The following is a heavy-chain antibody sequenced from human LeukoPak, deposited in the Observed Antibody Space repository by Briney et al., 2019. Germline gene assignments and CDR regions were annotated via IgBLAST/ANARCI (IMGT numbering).Heavy chain of an antibody. CDR1: GFTFSSHG. CDR3: AKHFSFTWLAGLLWHY. CDR2: IGGSGDST. Sequence: WGTLRLSCAASGFTFSSHGMSWVRQVPGKGLECVSAIGGSGDSTYYTDSVKGRFTISRDNSKNTLYLQMNSLRVEDTAVYYCAKHFSFTWLAGLLWHYWGQGTLVTVSS. V-gene: IGHV3-23*01. J-gene: IGHJ4*02. D-gene: IGHD6-19*01.